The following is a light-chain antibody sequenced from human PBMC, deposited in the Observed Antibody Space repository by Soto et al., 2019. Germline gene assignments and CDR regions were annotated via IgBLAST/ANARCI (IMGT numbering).Light chain of an antibody. CDR2: DVT. CDR1: TSDIGGYNY. V-gene: IGLV2-14*01. CDR3: SSYTGRDTVI. J-gene: IGLJ2*01. Sequence: QSALTQPASVSGSPGQSITLSCTGTTSDIGGYNYVSWYQHHPGKAPKVLIYDVTSRPSGVSNRFSGSKSGNTASLTISGLQAEDEADYYCSSYTGRDTVIFGGGTKLTVL.